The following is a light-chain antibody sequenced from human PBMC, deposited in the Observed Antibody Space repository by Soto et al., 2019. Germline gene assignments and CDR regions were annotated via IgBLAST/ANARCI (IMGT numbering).Light chain of an antibody. V-gene: IGKV1-39*01. Sequence: DIQMTQSPSSLSASVGDRVSITCRASQTISTYLNWYQQKPGKAPKLLIFAAFSVQSGVPSRFSGGGFGKEFTLTISNLQPEDFETYSFQKSYRLQLYFGGGTKADIX. CDR3: QKSYRLQLY. CDR2: AAF. CDR1: QTISTY. J-gene: IGKJ4*01.